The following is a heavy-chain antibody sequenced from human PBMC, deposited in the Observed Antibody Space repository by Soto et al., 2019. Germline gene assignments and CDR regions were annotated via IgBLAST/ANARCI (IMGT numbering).Heavy chain of an antibody. J-gene: IGHJ4*02. V-gene: IGHV3-30*18. CDR2: ISYDGSNK. D-gene: IGHD2-15*01. CDR1: GFTFSSYG. CDR3: AKDRRKVVVAATFDY. Sequence: QVQLVESGGGVVQPGRSLRLSCAASGFTFSSYGMHWVRQAPGKGLEWVAVISYDGSNKYYADSVKGRFTISRDNSKNKLYLKMNSLRAEETAVYYCAKDRRKVVVAATFDYWGQGTLVTVSS.